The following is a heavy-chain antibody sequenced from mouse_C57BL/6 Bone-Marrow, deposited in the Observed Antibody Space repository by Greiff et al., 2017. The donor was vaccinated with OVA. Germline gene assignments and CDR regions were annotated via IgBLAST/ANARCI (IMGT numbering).Heavy chain of an antibody. V-gene: IGHV1-54*01. D-gene: IGHD2-12*01. CDR3: SRSAYSPNYYAMDY. CDR2: INPGSGGT. CDR1: GYAFTNYL. J-gene: IGHJ4*01. Sequence: QVQLQQSGAELVRPGTSVKVSCKASGYAFTNYLIEWVKQRPGQGLEWIGVINPGSGGTNYNEKFKGKATLTADNSSSTAYMQLSSLTSEDSAVYFRSRSAYSPNYYAMDYWGRGTSVTVSS.